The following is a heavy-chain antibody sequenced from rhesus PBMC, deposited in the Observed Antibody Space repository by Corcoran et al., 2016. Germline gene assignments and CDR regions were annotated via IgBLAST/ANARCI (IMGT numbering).Heavy chain of an antibody. CDR2: IYSNREST. CDR1: GGTIRSGYYY. D-gene: IGHD3-9*01. J-gene: IGHJ4*01. CDR3: ARRPYEDDYGYPFDY. Sequence: QVQLQESGPGVVKPSETLSLTCAVSGGTIRSGYYYWSWIRQPPGKGLEWIGGIYSNRESTKYTPSLKSRVTISKDTSKNPFSLKLSSVTATDTAVYYCARRPYEDDYGYPFDYWGQGVLVTVSS. V-gene: IGHV4S12*01.